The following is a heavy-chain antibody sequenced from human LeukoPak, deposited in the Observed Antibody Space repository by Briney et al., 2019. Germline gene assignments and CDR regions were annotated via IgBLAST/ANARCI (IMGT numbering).Heavy chain of an antibody. CDR3: ASSRYCSGGSCPFDY. D-gene: IGHD2-15*01. V-gene: IGHV4-34*01. CDR2: INHSGST. Sequence: SETLSLTCAVYGGPCSGYYWSWIRQPPGKGLEWIGEINHSGSTNYNPSLKSRVTISVDTSKNQFSLKLSSVTAADTAVYYCASSRYCSGGSCPFDYWGQGTLVTVSS. J-gene: IGHJ4*02. CDR1: GGPCSGYY.